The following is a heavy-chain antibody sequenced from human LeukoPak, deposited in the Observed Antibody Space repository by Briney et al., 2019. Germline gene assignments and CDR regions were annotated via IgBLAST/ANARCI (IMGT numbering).Heavy chain of an antibody. J-gene: IGHJ6*03. CDR2: IRYGGSNK. V-gene: IGHV3-30*02. CDR1: GFTFSSYG. Sequence: PGGSLRLSCAAPGFTFSSYGMHWVRQAPGKGLEWVAFIRYGGSNKYYADSVKGRFTISRDNSKNTLYLQMNSLRAEDTAVYYCAKDYDYYDSSGYYYYMDVWGEGTTVTISS. CDR3: AKDYDYYDSSGYYYYMDV. D-gene: IGHD3-22*01.